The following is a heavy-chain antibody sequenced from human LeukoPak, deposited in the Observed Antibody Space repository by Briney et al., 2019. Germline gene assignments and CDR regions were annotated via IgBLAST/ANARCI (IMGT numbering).Heavy chain of an antibody. V-gene: IGHV3-20*04. J-gene: IGHJ5*02. CDR3: AGYYYDSSRGFDL. CDR2: INWNGAWT. Sequence: GGSLRLSCAASGFKFDDYGMSWVRQAPGKGLEWVCDINWNGAWTGYADSVKGRLTISRDNAKNSLYLQMNSLRAEDTALYYCAGYYYDSSRGFDLWGQGTLVTVSA. CDR1: GFKFDDYG. D-gene: IGHD3-22*01.